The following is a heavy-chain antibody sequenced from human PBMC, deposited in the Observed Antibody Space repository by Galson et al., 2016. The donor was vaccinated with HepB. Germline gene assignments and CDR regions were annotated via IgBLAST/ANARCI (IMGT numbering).Heavy chain of an antibody. CDR3: ARVGTGYEYVY. CDR1: GFTVRTLY. J-gene: IGHJ4*02. Sequence: SLRLSCAASGFTVRTLYMSWVRQAPGKGLEWVASISSTSAYIYYADSVKGRFTVSRDNAQNSLYLVMSSLRIEDTAVYYCARVGTGYEYVYWGQGTLVSVSS. CDR2: ISSTSAYI. V-gene: IGHV3-21*01. D-gene: IGHD5-12*01.